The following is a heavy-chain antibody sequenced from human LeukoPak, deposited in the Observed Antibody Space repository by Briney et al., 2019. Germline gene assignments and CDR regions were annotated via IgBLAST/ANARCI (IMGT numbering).Heavy chain of an antibody. CDR2: IKLDGSDK. V-gene: IGHV3-7*01. J-gene: IGHJ4*02. CDR3: ARDLVLYASGSYCFDY. CDR1: GFTFSSYG. Sequence: GRSLRLSCAASGFTFSSYGMHWVRQAPGKGLEWVANIKLDGSDKYYADSLKGRFTISRDNAKNSLHLQMNSLRAEDTAVYYCARDLVLYASGSYCFDYWGQGTLVTVSS. D-gene: IGHD3-10*01.